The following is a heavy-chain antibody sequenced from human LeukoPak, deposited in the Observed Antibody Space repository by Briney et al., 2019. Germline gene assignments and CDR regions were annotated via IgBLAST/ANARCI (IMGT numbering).Heavy chain of an antibody. CDR3: AKGVRMTGYYPFDY. J-gene: IGHJ4*02. V-gene: IGHV3-74*01. CDR1: GFTFSSYW. CDR2: INSDGSST. D-gene: IGHD3-9*01. Sequence: PGGSLRLSCAASGFTFSSYWMHWVRQAPGKGLVWVSRINSDGSSTSYADSVKGRFTISRDNSKNTLYLQMNSLRAEDTAVYYCAKGVRMTGYYPFDYWGQGTLVTVSS.